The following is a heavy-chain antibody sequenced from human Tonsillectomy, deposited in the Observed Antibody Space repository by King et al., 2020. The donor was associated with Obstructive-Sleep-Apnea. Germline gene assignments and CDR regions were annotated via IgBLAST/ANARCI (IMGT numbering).Heavy chain of an antibody. CDR2: ISGTGGRT. J-gene: IGHJ4*02. CDR1: GFTFSSYA. CDR3: AKASGQWLAPLDY. V-gene: IGHV3-23*04. Sequence: VQLVESGGGLAQPGGSLRLSCAASGFTFSSYAMSWVRQAPGKGLEWVSAISGTGGRTYYADSVKGRFTISGDNSKNTLYLQMNSLRAEDTAVYYCAKASGQWLAPLDYWGQGTLVTVSS. D-gene: IGHD6-19*01.